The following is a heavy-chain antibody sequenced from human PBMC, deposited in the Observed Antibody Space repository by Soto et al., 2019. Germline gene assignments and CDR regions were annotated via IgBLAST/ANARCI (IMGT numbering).Heavy chain of an antibody. D-gene: IGHD6-19*01. J-gene: IGHJ4*02. CDR1: GFTFSDQY. CDR3: ARAGSSGWWRDY. Sequence: EVQLVESGGGLVQPGGSLRISCAASGFTFSDQYMDWVRQAPGKGLEWVGRIRNKANSYTIEYAASVKGRFTISRDDSKNSLYLQLNSLQTEDPAVYYCARAGSSGWWRDYWGQGTLVTVSS. CDR2: IRNKANSYTI. V-gene: IGHV3-72*01.